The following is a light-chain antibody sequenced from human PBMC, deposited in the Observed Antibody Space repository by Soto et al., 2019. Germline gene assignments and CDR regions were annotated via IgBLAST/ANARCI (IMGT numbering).Light chain of an antibody. CDR3: QQYHNWPPLT. J-gene: IGKJ4*01. CDR1: QSININ. V-gene: IGKV3D-15*01. CDR2: GAS. Sequence: EIVMTQSPATLSVSPGERVTLSCRASQSININLAWYQQRPGQAPRVLISGASSRASGIPDRFSGSGSGTDFTLTISRLEHDDFAFYYCQQYHNWPPLTFGGGTRVEIK.